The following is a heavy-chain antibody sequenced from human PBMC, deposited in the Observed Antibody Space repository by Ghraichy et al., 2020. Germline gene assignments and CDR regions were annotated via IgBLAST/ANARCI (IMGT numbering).Heavy chain of an antibody. J-gene: IGHJ3*02. D-gene: IGHD3-10*01. CDR3: ARAYYYGSGSLSDAFDI. Sequence: GGSLRLSCAASGFTFSSYSMNWVRQAPGKGLEWVSLISRSSSYIYNADSVKGRFTISRDNAKNSLYLQMNSLRAEDTAVYYCARAYYYGSGSLSDAFDIWGQGTLVPVSS. CDR2: ISRSSSYI. CDR1: GFTFSSYS. V-gene: IGHV3-21*01.